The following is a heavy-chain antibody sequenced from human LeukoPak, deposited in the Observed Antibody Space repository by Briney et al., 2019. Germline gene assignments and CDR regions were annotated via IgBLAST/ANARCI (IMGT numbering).Heavy chain of an antibody. CDR2: IYTSGST. V-gene: IGHV4-61*02. J-gene: IGHJ3*02. CDR3: ARDLFWIAAANTNNNAFDI. Sequence: SETLSLTCTVSGGSISSGSYYWSWIRQPAGKGLEWIGRIYTSGSTNYNPSLKSRVTISVDTSKNQFSLKLSSVTAADTAVYYCARDLFWIAAANTNNNAFDIWGQGTVVTVSS. CDR1: GGSISSGSYY. D-gene: IGHD6-13*01.